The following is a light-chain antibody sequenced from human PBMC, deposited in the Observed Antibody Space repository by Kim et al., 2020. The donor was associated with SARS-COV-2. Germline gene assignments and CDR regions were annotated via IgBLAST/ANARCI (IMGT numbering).Light chain of an antibody. V-gene: IGLV2-14*03. CDR3: SSYTASSTFL. CDR2: DVS. J-gene: IGLJ1*01. CDR1: SSDVGGFNY. Sequence: GHSITFSCAGTSSDVGGFNYVSWYQQHPGKAPKLMIYDVSKRPSGISNRFSGSKSGNTASLTISGLQAEDEADYYCSSYTASSTFLFGTGTKVTVL.